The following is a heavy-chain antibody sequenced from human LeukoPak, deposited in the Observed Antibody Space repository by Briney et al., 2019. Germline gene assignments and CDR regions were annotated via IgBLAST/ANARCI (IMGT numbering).Heavy chain of an antibody. CDR2: IYYSGST. CDR3: ARQRIAAHKTYYYYYYMDV. J-gene: IGHJ6*03. D-gene: IGHD6-6*01. Sequence: SETLSLTCTVSGGSISSSSYYWGWIRQPPGKGLEWIGSIYYSGSTYYNPSLKSRVTISVDTSKNQFSLKLSSVTAADTAVYYCARQRIAAHKTYYYYYYMDVWGKGTTVTVSS. V-gene: IGHV4-39*01. CDR1: GGSISSSSYY.